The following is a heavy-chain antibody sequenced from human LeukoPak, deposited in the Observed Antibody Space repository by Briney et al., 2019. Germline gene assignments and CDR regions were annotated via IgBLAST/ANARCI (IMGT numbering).Heavy chain of an antibody. D-gene: IGHD3-16*01. CDR3: NRALSYYGMDV. Sequence: GGSLRLSCAASGFTFSNAWMSWVRQAPGKGMEWVGRTQSRTDGGTTDYAAPVKGRFTISRDDSKNTLYLQMSSLNTEDTAVYYCNRALSYYGMDVWGQGTAVTVSS. J-gene: IGHJ6*02. V-gene: IGHV3-15*01. CDR2: TQSRTDGGTT. CDR1: GFTFSNAW.